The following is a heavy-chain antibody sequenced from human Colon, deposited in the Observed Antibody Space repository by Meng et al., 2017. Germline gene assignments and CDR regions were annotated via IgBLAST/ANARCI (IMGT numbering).Heavy chain of an antibody. D-gene: IGHD5-12*01. J-gene: IGHJ5*02. Sequence: QVHRREWGQGLLRPWGPLSLTWAVYGGSFSGYYWSWIRQPPGKGLEWIGEINHSGSTNYNPSLQSRVTLSVDTSTNQFSLKLSSVTAADTAVYYCARGRYSGYLPWGQGTLVTVSS. CDR3: ARGRYSGYLP. CDR2: INHSGST. CDR1: GGSFSGYY. V-gene: IGHV4-34*01.